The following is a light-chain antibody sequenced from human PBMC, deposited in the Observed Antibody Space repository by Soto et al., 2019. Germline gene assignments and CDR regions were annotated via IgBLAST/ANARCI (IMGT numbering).Light chain of an antibody. J-gene: IGLJ2*01. CDR2: QDS. V-gene: IGLV3-1*01. CDR3: QAWDSSNV. Sequence: SYELTQPPSVCVSPGQTASITCSGDKLGDKYACWYQQKPGQSPVLVIYQDSKRPSGIPERFSGSNSGNTATLTISGTQAMDEADYYCQAWDSSNVLGGGTQLTVL. CDR1: KLGDKY.